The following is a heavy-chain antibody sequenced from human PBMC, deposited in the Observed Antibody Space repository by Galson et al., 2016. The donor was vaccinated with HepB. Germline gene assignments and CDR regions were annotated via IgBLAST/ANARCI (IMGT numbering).Heavy chain of an antibody. CDR3: ARGNRNYDFWSGYYSAY. Sequence: SLRLSCAASGFIFSSYSMNWVRQAPGKGLEWVSYISSSSSTIYYADSVKGRFTISRDNAKNSLYLQMNSLRDEDTAVYYCARGNRNYDFWSGYYSAYWGQGTLVTVSS. CDR1: GFIFSSYS. D-gene: IGHD3-3*01. CDR2: ISSSSSTI. J-gene: IGHJ4*02. V-gene: IGHV3-48*02.